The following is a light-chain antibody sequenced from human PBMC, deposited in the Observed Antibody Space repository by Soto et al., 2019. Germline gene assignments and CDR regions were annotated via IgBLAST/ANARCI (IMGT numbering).Light chain of an antibody. CDR2: KAS. CDR3: QQYNSYPRT. V-gene: IGKV1-5*03. CDR1: QSISSW. Sequence: DIQMTQSPSTLSASVGDRVTITCRASQSISSWLAGYQQKPGKAPKLLIYKASSLESGVLSRFSGSGSCTEFTLTISSLQPDDVATYYCQQYNSYPRTFGQGTKVEIK. J-gene: IGKJ1*01.